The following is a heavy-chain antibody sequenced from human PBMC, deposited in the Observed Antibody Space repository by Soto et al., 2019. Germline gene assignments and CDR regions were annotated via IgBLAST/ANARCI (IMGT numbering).Heavy chain of an antibody. D-gene: IGHD3-10*01. CDR1: GGSFSCYY. Sequence: SETLCLTCAVYGGSFSCYYWTWIRQPPGTGLEWIGEINHSGSTNYNPSLKSRVTISVDTSKNQFSLKLTSVTAADTAVYYCERHNYGSGSTYFDYWGQGTLVTVSS. CDR2: INHSGST. CDR3: ERHNYGSGSTYFDY. J-gene: IGHJ4*02. V-gene: IGHV4-34*01.